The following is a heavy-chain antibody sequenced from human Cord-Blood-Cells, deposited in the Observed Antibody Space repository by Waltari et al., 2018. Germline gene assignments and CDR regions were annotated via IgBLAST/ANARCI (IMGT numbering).Heavy chain of an antibody. D-gene: IGHD3-10*01. J-gene: IGHJ4*02. CDR3: ARDLRITMVRGVMGFDY. CDR1: GYTFTGYY. Sequence: QVQLVQSGAEVKKPGASVKVSCKASGYTFTGYYMHWVRPAPGQGLEWMGWINPNSGGTNYAQKFQGRVTMTRDTSISTAYMELSRLRSDDTAVYYCARDLRITMVRGVMGFDYWGQGTLVTVSS. V-gene: IGHV1-2*02. CDR2: INPNSGGT.